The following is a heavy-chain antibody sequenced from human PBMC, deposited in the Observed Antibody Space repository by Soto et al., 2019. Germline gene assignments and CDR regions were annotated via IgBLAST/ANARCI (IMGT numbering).Heavy chain of an antibody. V-gene: IGHV4-30-4*01. CDR2: IPSRGRP. Sequence: QVQLRESGPGLVKPSQTLSLTCSVSGASVAGGSYYWSWVRQPPGKGLEWIGYIPSRGRPFYNPSLTRRGTISADTCKNQLSLQLTSMTAADTAVYYCARDTYSGYDFGLWGQGTLVTVSS. CDR3: ARDTYSGYDFGL. CDR1: GASVAGGSYY. D-gene: IGHD5-12*01. J-gene: IGHJ5*02.